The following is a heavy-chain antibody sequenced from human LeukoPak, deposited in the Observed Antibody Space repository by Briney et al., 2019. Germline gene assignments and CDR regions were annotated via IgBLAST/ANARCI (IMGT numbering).Heavy chain of an antibody. CDR3: ARSPTSIAVPSDY. CDR1: GFTFSSYA. Sequence: GGSLRLSCAASGFTFSSYAMHWVRQAPGKGLEYVSAISSNGGSTHYANSVKGRFTISRDNSKNTLYLQMGSLRAEDMAVYYCARSPTSIAVPSDYWGQGTLVTVSS. D-gene: IGHD6-6*01. V-gene: IGHV3-64*01. CDR2: ISSNGGST. J-gene: IGHJ4*02.